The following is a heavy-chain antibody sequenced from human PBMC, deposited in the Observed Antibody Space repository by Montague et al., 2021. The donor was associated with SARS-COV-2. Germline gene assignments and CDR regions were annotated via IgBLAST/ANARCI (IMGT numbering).Heavy chain of an antibody. CDR2: ISYDGSHQ. J-gene: IGHJ6*02. Sequence: SLRLSCAASAFTFTSYPLHWVRQAPGQGLEWVAIISYDGSHQYYAASVKGRFTISRDNSKNTVYLQMTSLRPEDTAVYYRARVYGSHWPPNYAMDVWGQGTTVTVSS. CDR1: AFTFTSYP. V-gene: IGHV3-30*04. D-gene: IGHD6-13*01. CDR3: ARVYGSHWPPNYAMDV.